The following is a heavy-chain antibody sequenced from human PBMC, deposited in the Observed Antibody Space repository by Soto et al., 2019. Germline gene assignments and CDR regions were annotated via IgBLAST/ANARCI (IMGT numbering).Heavy chain of an antibody. D-gene: IGHD3-22*01. V-gene: IGHV5-51*01. CDR1: GYGFTSYW. J-gene: IGHJ3*02. CDR2: IYPGDSDT. CDR3: ASHDYYDSSGWPDFDS. Sequence: PGESLKISCKGSGYGFTSYWIGWVRQMPGKGLEWMGIIYPGDSDTRYSPSFQGQVTISADKSISTAYLQWSSLKASDTAMYYCASHDYYDSSGWPDFDSWGQGTMVTVSS.